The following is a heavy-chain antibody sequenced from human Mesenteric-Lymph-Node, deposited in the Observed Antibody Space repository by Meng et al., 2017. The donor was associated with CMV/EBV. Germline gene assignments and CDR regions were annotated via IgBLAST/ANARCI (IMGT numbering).Heavy chain of an antibody. CDR1: GGSISSSSYY. CDR2: IYYSGST. V-gene: IGHV4-39*02. Sequence: SETLSLTCTVSGGSISSSSYYWGWIRQPPGKGLEWIGSIYYSGSTYYNPSLKSRVTISVDTSKNQFSLKLSSVTAADTAVYYCARDRGGRDDIQGHNYYYYGMDVWGQGTTVTVSS. D-gene: IGHD5-24*01. J-gene: IGHJ6*02. CDR3: ARDRGGRDDIQGHNYYYYGMDV.